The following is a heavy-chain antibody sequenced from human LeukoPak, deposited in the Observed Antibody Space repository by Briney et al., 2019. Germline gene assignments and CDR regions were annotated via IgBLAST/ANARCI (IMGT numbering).Heavy chain of an antibody. V-gene: IGHV3-23*01. D-gene: IGHD6-6*01. CDR1: GFTFPTYA. Sequence: RGSLRLSCAASGFTFPTYAMIWVRQAPGKGLDWVSAIDNSGLNTFYTDSVKGRFTISRDNSKNTLYLRMNSLRVEDTAVYYCARLGSSSSSDCWGKGTLVTVSS. CDR2: IDNSGLNT. J-gene: IGHJ4*02. CDR3: ARLGSSSSSDC.